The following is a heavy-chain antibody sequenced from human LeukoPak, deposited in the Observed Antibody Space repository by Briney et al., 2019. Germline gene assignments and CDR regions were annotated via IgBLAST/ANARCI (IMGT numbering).Heavy chain of an antibody. CDR1: GFTVSSYS. Sequence: GGSLRLSCAASGFTVSSYSMNWVRQAPGKGLEWVSSISSTSSYIYYADSVKGRFTISRDNAKNSLYLQMNSLRAEDTAVYYCARSLITMVRGVIGGDYFDYWGQGTLVTVSS. V-gene: IGHV3-21*01. D-gene: IGHD3-10*01. CDR3: ARSLITMVRGVIGGDYFDY. J-gene: IGHJ4*02. CDR2: ISSTSSYI.